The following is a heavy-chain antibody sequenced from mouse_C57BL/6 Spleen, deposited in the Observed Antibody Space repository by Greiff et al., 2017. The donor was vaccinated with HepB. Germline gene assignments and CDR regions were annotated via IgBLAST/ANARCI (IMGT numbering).Heavy chain of an antibody. D-gene: IGHD2-3*01. CDR2: IDPETGGT. CDR3: TRGRIYDGYYWYFDV. V-gene: IGHV1-15*01. CDR1: GYTFTDYE. Sequence: VQLQQSGAELVRPGASVTLSCKASGYTFTDYEMHWVKQTPVHGLEWIGAIDPETGGTAYNQKFKGKAILTADKSSSTAYMELRSLTSEDSAVYSCTRGRIYDGYYWYFDVWGTGTTVTVSS. J-gene: IGHJ1*03.